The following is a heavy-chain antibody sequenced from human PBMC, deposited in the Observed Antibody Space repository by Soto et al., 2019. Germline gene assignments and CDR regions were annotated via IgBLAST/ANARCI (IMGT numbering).Heavy chain of an antibody. Sequence: EVQLVESGGGLVQPGGSLRLSCAASGFTFSSYEMNWDRQAPGKGLEWVSYISSSGSTIYYADSVKGRFTISRDNAKNSLYLQMNSLRAEDTAVYYCARKSRSGYDYRLDYWGEGTLVTVSS. J-gene: IGHJ4*02. CDR3: ARKSRSGYDYRLDY. CDR1: GFTFSSYE. CDR2: ISSSGSTI. V-gene: IGHV3-48*03. D-gene: IGHD5-12*01.